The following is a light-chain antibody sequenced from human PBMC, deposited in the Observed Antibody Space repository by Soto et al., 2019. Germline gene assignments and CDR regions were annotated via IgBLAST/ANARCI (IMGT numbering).Light chain of an antibody. CDR2: DVS. CDR3: CSFAGSDTLM. V-gene: IGLV2-11*01. Sequence: QSALTQPRSVSGSPGQSVTISCTGTSSDVGAYNSVSWYQQYPGKAPKVMIYDVSERPSGVPDRFSGSKSDNTAALTISGLQAEDEADYYCCSFAGSDTLMFGGGTQLTVL. CDR1: SSDVGAYNS. J-gene: IGLJ7*01.